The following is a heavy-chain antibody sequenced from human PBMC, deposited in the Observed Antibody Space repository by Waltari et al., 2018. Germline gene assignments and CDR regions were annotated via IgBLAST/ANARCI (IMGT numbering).Heavy chain of an antibody. CDR1: GFTVLDNY. CDR2: IYTDGRT. V-gene: IGHV3-53*01. Sequence: DVQLVESGGGLIQPGGYLRLSCAASGFTVLDNYMSWVRQAPGKGMELVSVIYTDGRTYYSDAVKGRFTVSRDDSKNTLHLQMNSLRAEDTAMYYCARDGFPDDYGDYLGYWGQGTLVTVSS. D-gene: IGHD4-17*01. J-gene: IGHJ4*02. CDR3: ARDGFPDDYGDYLGY.